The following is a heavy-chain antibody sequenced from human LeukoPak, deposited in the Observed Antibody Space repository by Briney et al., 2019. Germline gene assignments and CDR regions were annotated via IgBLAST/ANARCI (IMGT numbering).Heavy chain of an antibody. V-gene: IGHV3-53*01. J-gene: IGHJ5*02. CDR1: GFTFSSYS. CDR3: ASEVTGRNAGWFDP. D-gene: IGHD3-10*01. Sequence: GGSLRLSCVASGFTFSSYSMSWVRQAPGKGLEWVSVIYSGGSTYYADSVKGRFTISRDNSKNTLYLQMNSLRAEDTAVYYCASEVTGRNAGWFDPWGQGTLVTVSS. CDR2: IYSGGST.